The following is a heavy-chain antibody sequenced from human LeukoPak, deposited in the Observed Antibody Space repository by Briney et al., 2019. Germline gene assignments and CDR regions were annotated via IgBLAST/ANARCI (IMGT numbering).Heavy chain of an antibody. Sequence: GGSLRLSCAASGFTFSTYWMVWFRQAPGKGLEWMANIKQDGSAKQYVDSVKGRFTISRDNANNLVYLQMNSLRVGDTGVYYCATTTRSSSWDYWGQGTLVTVSS. CDR2: IKQDGSAK. V-gene: IGHV3-7*02. CDR1: GFTFSTYW. D-gene: IGHD6-13*01. CDR3: ATTTRSSSWDY. J-gene: IGHJ4*02.